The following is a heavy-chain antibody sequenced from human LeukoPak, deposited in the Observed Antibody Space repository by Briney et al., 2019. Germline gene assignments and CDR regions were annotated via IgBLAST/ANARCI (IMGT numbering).Heavy chain of an antibody. CDR1: GFTFSSYE. Sequence: PGGSLRLSCAASGFTFSSYEMNWVRQAPGKGLEWVSYISSSGSTIYYADSVKGRFTISRDNAKNSLYLQMNSLRAEDTAVYYCARDPVSGYDHGVDYWGQGTLVTVSS. J-gene: IGHJ4*02. CDR3: ARDPVSGYDHGVDY. V-gene: IGHV3-48*03. CDR2: ISSSGSTI. D-gene: IGHD5-12*01.